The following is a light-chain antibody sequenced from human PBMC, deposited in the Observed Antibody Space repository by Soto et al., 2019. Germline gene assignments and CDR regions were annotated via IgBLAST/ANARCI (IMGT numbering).Light chain of an antibody. CDR1: QSVSSY. V-gene: IGKV3-11*01. CDR3: QQRTDWPMP. Sequence: EIVLTQSPATLSLSPGERATLSCRASQSVSSYLAWYQQRPGQAPRLLIYGASNRATGIPARFSGSGSGTDFTLTISSLEAEDFAVYSCQQRTDWPMPFGQGTRLEIK. CDR2: GAS. J-gene: IGKJ5*01.